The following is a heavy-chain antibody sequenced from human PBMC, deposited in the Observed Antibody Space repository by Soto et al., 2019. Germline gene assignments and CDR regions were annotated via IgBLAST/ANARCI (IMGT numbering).Heavy chain of an antibody. CDR3: ATGGGALDI. CDR2: ISGYSGNA. D-gene: IGHD3-16*01. CDR1: GNIVSNYG. V-gene: IGHV1-18*01. J-gene: IGHJ3*02. Sequence: QVQLVQSGVEVKKPGATVKVSCKASGNIVSNYGINWVRQAPGQGLEWLGCISGYSGNAHYSLKVQGRVTMTTDTSTTTAYMEPGSLKTGETALYYRATGGGALDILGQGTMVTVSS.